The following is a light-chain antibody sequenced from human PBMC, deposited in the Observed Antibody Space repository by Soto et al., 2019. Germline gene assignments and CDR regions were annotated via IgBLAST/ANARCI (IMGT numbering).Light chain of an antibody. V-gene: IGKV3-15*01. CDR1: QSVSSN. J-gene: IGKJ1*01. Sequence: EIVMTQSPATLSVSLGERSTLSCRASQSVSSNLAWYQLKPGQAPRLLIYGASTRATGIPARFSGSGSGTEFTLTISSLQSEDFAVYYCQQYNDWLTFGQGTKVDIK. CDR2: GAS. CDR3: QQYNDWLT.